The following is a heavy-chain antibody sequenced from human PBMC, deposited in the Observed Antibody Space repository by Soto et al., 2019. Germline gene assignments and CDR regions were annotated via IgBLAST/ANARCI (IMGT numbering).Heavy chain of an antibody. Sequence: SETLSLTCTVSGGSISSYYWSWIRQPPGKGLEWIGYIYYSGSTNYNPSLKSRVTISVDTSKNQFSLKLSSVTAADTAVYHCARCKYSSSETTESDAFDIWGQGTMVTVSS. CDR1: GGSISSYY. CDR3: ARCKYSSSETTESDAFDI. V-gene: IGHV4-59*01. CDR2: IYYSGST. J-gene: IGHJ3*02. D-gene: IGHD6-6*01.